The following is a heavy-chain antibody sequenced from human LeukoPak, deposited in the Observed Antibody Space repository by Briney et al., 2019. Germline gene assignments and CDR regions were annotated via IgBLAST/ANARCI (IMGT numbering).Heavy chain of an antibody. CDR1: GFTFSSYA. J-gene: IGHJ4*02. V-gene: IGHV3-30-3*01. D-gene: IGHD2-2*01. CDR3: ARRGPDDY. CDR2: ISYDGSNK. Sequence: PGGSLRLSCAASGFTFSSYAMHWVRQAPGKGLEWVAVISYDGSNKYYADSVKGRFTISRDNSKNTLYLQMNSLRAEDTAVYYCARRGPDDYWAREPWSPSPQ.